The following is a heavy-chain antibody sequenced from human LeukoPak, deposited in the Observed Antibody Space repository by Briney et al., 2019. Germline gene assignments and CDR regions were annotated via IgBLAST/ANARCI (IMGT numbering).Heavy chain of an antibody. Sequence: GGSLRLSCAASGFTFDDYAMHWVRQAPGKGLEWVSLISWNGGSTYYADSVKGRFTISRDNSKNSLYLQMNSLRAEDTALYYCAKDMAAYYYASGNIDYWGQGTLVTVSS. CDR1: GFTFDDYA. J-gene: IGHJ4*02. D-gene: IGHD3-10*01. CDR3: AKDMAAYYYASGNIDY. V-gene: IGHV3-43D*03. CDR2: ISWNGGST.